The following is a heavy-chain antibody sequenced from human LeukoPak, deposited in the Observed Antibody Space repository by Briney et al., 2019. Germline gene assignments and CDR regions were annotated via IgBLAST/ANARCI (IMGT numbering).Heavy chain of an antibody. Sequence: GGSLRLSCAASGFTFDDYAMHWVRQAPGKGLEWVSLISWNGGSTYYADSVKGRFTISRDNSKNSLYLQMNSLRAEDTALYYCAKDMAAYYYASGNIDYWGQGTLVTVSS. CDR1: GFTFDDYA. J-gene: IGHJ4*02. D-gene: IGHD3-10*01. CDR3: AKDMAAYYYASGNIDY. V-gene: IGHV3-43D*03. CDR2: ISWNGGST.